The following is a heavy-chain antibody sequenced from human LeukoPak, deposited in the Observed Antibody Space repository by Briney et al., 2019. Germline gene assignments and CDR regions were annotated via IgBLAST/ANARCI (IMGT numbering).Heavy chain of an antibody. J-gene: IGHJ4*02. D-gene: IGHD2-15*01. CDR1: GGSISSYY. CDR2: VYYSGST. CDR3: ARIHRYCSGGACYVLDN. V-gene: IGHV4-59*01. Sequence: SETLSLTCTVSGGSISSYYWSWIRQPPGRGLEWIGYVYYSGSTNYNPSFKSRITMSVDTSRNQFSLQLSSVTAADTAVYYCARIHRYCSGGACYVLDNWGQGTLVAVSS.